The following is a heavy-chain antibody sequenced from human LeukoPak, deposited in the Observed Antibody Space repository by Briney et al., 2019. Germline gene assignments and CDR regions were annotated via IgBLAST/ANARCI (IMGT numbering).Heavy chain of an antibody. CDR1: GGSISSFY. CDR3: ARGSSSSVGHPFDY. D-gene: IGHD6-6*01. V-gene: IGHV4-59*01. Sequence: SESLSLTCSVSGGSISSFYWSWIRQPPGKGLEWLGYIYYSGSTNYNPSLKSRVTISVDTSKNQFSLKLSSVTAADTAVYYCARGSSSSVGHPFDYWGQGTLVTVSS. CDR2: IYYSGST. J-gene: IGHJ4*02.